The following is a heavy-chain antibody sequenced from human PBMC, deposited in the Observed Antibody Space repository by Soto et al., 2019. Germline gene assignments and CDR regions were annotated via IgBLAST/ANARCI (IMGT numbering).Heavy chain of an antibody. CDR2: INDDGTST. J-gene: IGHJ4*02. CDR3: ARDLRYSPDY. D-gene: IGHD4-4*01. V-gene: IGHV3-74*01. Sequence: EVQLVESGGGLVQPGGSLRLSCAASGFTFRTYWMHWVRQVPGKGLVWVSRINDDGTSTTYADSVKGRFTISRDNAKNTLYLQMNSLRVEDTAVYYCARDLRYSPDYWGQGTLVTVSS. CDR1: GFTFRTYW.